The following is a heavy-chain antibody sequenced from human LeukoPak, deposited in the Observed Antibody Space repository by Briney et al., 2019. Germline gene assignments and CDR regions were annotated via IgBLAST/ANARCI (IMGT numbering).Heavy chain of an antibody. J-gene: IGHJ4*02. CDR1: GGSISSSSYY. CDR3: AAGGGSNFDY. Sequence: PSETLSLTCTVSGGSISSSSYYWGWIRQPPGKGLEWIGSIYYSGSTYYNPSLKSRVTISVDTSKNQFSLKLSSVTAADTAVYYCAAGGGSNFDYWGQGTLVTVSS. D-gene: IGHD1-26*01. CDR2: IYYSGST. V-gene: IGHV4-39*07.